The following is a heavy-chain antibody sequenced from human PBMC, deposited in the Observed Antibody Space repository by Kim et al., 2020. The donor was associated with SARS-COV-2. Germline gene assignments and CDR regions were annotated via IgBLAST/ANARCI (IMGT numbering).Heavy chain of an antibody. D-gene: IGHD5-18*01. Sequence: GKGRFTNSRDKSKNTLYLQMNSLRAEDTAVYYCAKDLNSYGPTYPACFDYWGQGTLVTVSS. CDR3: AKDLNSYGPTYPACFDY. J-gene: IGHJ4*02. V-gene: IGHV3-23*01.